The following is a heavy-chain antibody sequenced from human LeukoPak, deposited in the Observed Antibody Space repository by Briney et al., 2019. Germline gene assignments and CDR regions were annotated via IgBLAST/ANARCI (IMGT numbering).Heavy chain of an antibody. CDR1: GGSISSGGYY. V-gene: IGHV4-31*03. CDR3: ARVWVEIQLWPRADAFDI. J-gene: IGHJ3*02. D-gene: IGHD5-18*01. CDR2: IYYSGST. Sequence: PSETLSLTCTVSGGSISSGGYYWSWIRQHPGKGLEWIGYIYYSGSTYYNPSLKSRVTISVDTSKNQFSLKLSSVTAADTAVYYCARVWVEIQLWPRADAFDIWGQGTMVTVSS.